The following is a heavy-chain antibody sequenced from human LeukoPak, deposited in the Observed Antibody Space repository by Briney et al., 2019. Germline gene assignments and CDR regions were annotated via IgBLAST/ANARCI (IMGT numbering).Heavy chain of an antibody. CDR1: GGSVSSGSYY. CDR3: ARASWGDCSSTSCSPDY. CDR2: IYYSGST. J-gene: IGHJ4*02. V-gene: IGHV4-61*01. Sequence: SETLSLTCTVSGGSVSSGSYYWSWIRQPPGKGLEWIGYIYYSGSTNYNPSLKSRVTISVDMSKNQFSLKLSSVTAADTAVYYCARASWGDCSSTSCSPDYWGQGTLVTVSS. D-gene: IGHD2-2*01.